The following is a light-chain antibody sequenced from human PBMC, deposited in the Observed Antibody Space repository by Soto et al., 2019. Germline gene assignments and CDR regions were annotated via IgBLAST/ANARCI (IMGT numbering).Light chain of an antibody. CDR1: SSEVGFYNY. J-gene: IGLJ1*01. CDR3: SSYRSSSTLYV. CDR2: EVS. Sequence: QAVLTHPASLSGSPGQSITISCTGTSSEVGFYNYVSWYQQHPGKAPKLMIYEVSNRPSGVSNRFSGSKSGNTASLTISGLQAEDEADYYCSSYRSSSTLYVFGTGTKVTVL. V-gene: IGLV2-14*01.